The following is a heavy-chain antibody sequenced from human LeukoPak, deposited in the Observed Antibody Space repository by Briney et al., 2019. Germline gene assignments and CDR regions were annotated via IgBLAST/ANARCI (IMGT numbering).Heavy chain of an antibody. D-gene: IGHD3-10*01. CDR1: GYTFNDYF. CDR3: ARAYEYGWFDS. J-gene: IGHJ5*01. Sequence: ASVKVSCTTSGYTFNDYFVHWVRQGPGQGLEWMGWINPKSGAINYAQRFQGRVTMTRDTSISTAYMELSRLGSDDTAVYYCARAYEYGWFDSGGQGTLVTVSS. V-gene: IGHV1-2*02. CDR2: INPKSGAI.